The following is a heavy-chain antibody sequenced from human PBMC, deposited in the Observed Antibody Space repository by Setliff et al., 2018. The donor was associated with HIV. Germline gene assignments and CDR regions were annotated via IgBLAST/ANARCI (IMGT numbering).Heavy chain of an antibody. J-gene: IGHJ5*02. CDR1: GGNLGSFA. CDR3: ARDIGNTTPGKGWFGP. D-gene: IGHD6-13*01. V-gene: IGHV1-69*06. CDR2: IIPIFGSP. Sequence: SVKVSCKPSGGNLGSFAFSGVRQAPGQGLGWVGGIIPIFGSPDYAQRFHDRVTNTADKSTNTAHKAPTSLTSEXHTAYYCARDIGNTTPGKGWFGPWGQGTQVTVSS.